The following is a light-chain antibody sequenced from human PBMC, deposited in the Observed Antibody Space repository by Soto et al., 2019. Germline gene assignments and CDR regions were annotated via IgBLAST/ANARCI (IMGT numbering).Light chain of an antibody. V-gene: IGLV1-44*01. CDR1: SYNVGSNT. Sequence: QSVLTQSPSASGTPGQRVTISCSGSSYNVGSNTVDWYQELPGTAPKLLIHNDNQRPSGVPDRFSGSKSGTSASLAISGLQSEDEADYYCAAWDESLNAYVFGTATKVTVL. CDR3: AAWDESLNAYV. J-gene: IGLJ1*01. CDR2: NDN.